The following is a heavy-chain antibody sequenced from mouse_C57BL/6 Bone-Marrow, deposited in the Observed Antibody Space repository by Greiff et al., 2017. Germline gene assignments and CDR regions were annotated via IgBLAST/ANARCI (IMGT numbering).Heavy chain of an antibody. CDR1: GYTFTSYW. Sequence: QVQLQQPGAELVKPGASVKLSCKASGYTFTSYWMHWVKQRPGQGLEWIGMIHPNSGSTNYNEKFKIKATLTVDKSSSTAYMQLSSLTAEDSAVYYCARGGDYSYYFDYWGQGTTLTVSS. J-gene: IGHJ2*01. D-gene: IGHD2-4*01. V-gene: IGHV1-64*01. CDR2: IHPNSGST. CDR3: ARGGDYSYYFDY.